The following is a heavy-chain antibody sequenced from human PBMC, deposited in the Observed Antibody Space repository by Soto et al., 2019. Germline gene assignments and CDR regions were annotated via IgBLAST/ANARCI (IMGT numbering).Heavy chain of an antibody. Sequence: SETLSLTCAVPGGSISSGGYSWSWIRQPPGKGLEWIGYIYHSGSTYYNPSLKSRVTISVDRSKNQFSLKLSSVTAADTAVYYCAGTVWSGYFDYWGQGTLVTVSS. CDR1: GGSISSGGYS. D-gene: IGHD3-3*01. V-gene: IGHV4-30-2*01. CDR3: AGTVWSGYFDY. CDR2: IYHSGST. J-gene: IGHJ4*02.